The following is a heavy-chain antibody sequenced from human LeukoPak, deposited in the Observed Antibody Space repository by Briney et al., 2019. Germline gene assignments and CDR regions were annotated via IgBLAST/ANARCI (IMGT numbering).Heavy chain of an antibody. CDR1: GGSVSGYY. J-gene: IGHJ6*02. CDR3: ASRGDPRSSGYYHATNYYGMDV. Sequence: KPSETPSLACGVYGGSVSGYYWNWIRLPPGKGLEWIGEINHSGSTSYNPSLKSRVTISLDTSKNQFSLKLRSVTAADTAVYYCASRGDPRSSGYYHATNYYGMDVWGQGTTVTVSS. CDR2: INHSGST. D-gene: IGHD3-22*01. V-gene: IGHV4-34*01.